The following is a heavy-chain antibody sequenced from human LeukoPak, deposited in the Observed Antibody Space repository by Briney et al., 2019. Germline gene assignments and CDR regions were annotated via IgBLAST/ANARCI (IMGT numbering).Heavy chain of an antibody. D-gene: IGHD3-10*01. J-gene: IGHJ4*02. CDR3: ASVWFGELHQLKYFDY. V-gene: IGHV4-34*01. CDR1: GGSFSGYY. CDR2: INHSGST. Sequence: KPSETLSLTCAVYGGSFSGYYWSWIRQPPGKGLEWIGEINHSGSTNYNPSLKSRVTISVDTSKNQFSLKLSSVTAADTAVYYCASVWFGELHQLKYFDYWGQGTLVTVSS.